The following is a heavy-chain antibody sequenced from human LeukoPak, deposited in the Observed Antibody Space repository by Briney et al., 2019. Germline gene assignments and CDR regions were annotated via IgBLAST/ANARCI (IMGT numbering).Heavy chain of an antibody. V-gene: IGHV3-33*06. CDR2: IWYDGSNE. Sequence: PGGSLRLSCAASGFTFNTYAMNWVRQAPGKGLEWVAVIWYDGSNEYYADSVKGRFTISRDNSKNTLYLQMNSLRAEDTAVYYCAKIVGSRGGGTFDYWGQGTLVTVSS. CDR3: AKIVGSRGGGTFDY. D-gene: IGHD3-10*01. J-gene: IGHJ4*02. CDR1: GFTFNTYA.